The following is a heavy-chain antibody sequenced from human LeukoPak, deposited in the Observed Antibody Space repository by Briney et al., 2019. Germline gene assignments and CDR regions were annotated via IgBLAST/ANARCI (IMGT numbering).Heavy chain of an antibody. CDR3: AARLAAAASFDY. CDR1: GFSVSGNY. J-gene: IGHJ4*02. D-gene: IGHD6-13*01. Sequence: GGSLSLSCAASGFSVSGNYLGWVRQAPGKGLEWASIIYSGGSTYYADSVKGRLTISRHNSKNTLYLQMNSLRPEDTAVYYCAARLAAAASFDYWGQGTLVAVSS. V-gene: IGHV3-53*04. CDR2: IYSGGST.